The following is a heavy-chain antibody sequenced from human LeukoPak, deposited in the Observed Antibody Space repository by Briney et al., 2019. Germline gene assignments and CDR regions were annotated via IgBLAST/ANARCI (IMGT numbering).Heavy chain of an antibody. D-gene: IGHD6-19*01. CDR3: ARERGTLAVAGDAVDI. J-gene: IGHJ3*02. CDR1: GYTFTDYY. V-gene: IGHV1-2*02. Sequence: GASVKVSCKASGYTFTDYYKHWVRQAPGEGLEWMGWINPNSGGTKYAQKFQGRVTMTRDTSINTAYMEVRRLTSDDTAVYYCARERGTLAVAGDAVDIWGQGTMVTVSS. CDR2: INPNSGGT.